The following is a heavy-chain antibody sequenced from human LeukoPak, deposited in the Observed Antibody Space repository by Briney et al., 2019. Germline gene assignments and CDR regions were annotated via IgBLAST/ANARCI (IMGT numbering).Heavy chain of an antibody. CDR3: ARSSYDSSGYYGY. D-gene: IGHD3-22*01. Sequence: GGSLRLSCAASGFTFSSYSMNWVRQAPGKGLEWVSSISSSSSYIYYADSVKGRFTISRDNAKNSLYLQMNSLRAEDTAVYYCARSSYDSSGYYGYWGQGTLVTVSS. V-gene: IGHV3-21*04. J-gene: IGHJ4*02. CDR2: ISSSSSYI. CDR1: GFTFSSYS.